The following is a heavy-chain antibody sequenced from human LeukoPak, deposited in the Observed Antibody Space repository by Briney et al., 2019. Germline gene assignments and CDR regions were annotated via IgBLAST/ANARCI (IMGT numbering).Heavy chain of an antibody. D-gene: IGHD2-2*01. CDR1: GFNFDDYA. V-gene: IGHV3-9*01. CDR3: AKRRPDCSSIGCSPLTVYFYS. Sequence: GGSLRLSCAASGFNFDDYAMHWLRPAPGKGLEWVSGMGWDSGSLGYEDSVKGRFIISRDNARSSLYLQMNSLRLEDTALYYFAKRRPDCSSIGCSPLTVYFYSWGQGTLVTVSS. J-gene: IGHJ4*02. CDR2: MGWDSGSL.